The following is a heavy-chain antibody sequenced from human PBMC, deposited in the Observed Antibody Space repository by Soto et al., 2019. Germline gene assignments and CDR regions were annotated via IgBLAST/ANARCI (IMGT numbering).Heavy chain of an antibody. V-gene: IGHV4-39*07. CDR1: NGSISNSGSY. CDR3: ARGSDGRGSSSGDFDY. J-gene: IGHJ4*02. Sequence: PSETLSLTCIVSNGSISNSGSYLGWIRQPPGKGLEWIGNAYHSGSTNYNPSLKSRVTISVDTSKNQFSLKLSSVTAADTAVYYCARGSDGRGSSSGDFDYWGQGTLVTVSS. CDR2: AYHSGST. D-gene: IGHD6-13*01.